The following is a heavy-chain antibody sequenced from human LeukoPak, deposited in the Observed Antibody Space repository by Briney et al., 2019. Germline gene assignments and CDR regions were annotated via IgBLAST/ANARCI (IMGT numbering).Heavy chain of an antibody. CDR2: INPNSGGT. CDR3: ATLGYCSGGSCYSEYYYYYYYMDV. CDR1: GYTFTGYY. D-gene: IGHD2-15*01. V-gene: IGHV1-2*06. Sequence: ASVKVSCKASGYTFTGYYMHWVRQAPGQGLEWMGRINPNSGGTNYAQKFQGRVTMTRDTSISTAYMELSRLRSDDTAVYYCATLGYCSGGSCYSEYYYYYYYMDVWGKGTTVTVSS. J-gene: IGHJ6*03.